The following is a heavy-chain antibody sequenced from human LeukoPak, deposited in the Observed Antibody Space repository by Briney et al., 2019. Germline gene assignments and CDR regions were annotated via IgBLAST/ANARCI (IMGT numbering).Heavy chain of an antibody. Sequence: GGSLRLSCAASGFTVSSYYMTWVRQAPGKGLEWVSVIYSGGSTYYADSVKGRVAISRDNSNNTVFLQMNIVRAEDTAVYYCARGQWELLISALFDYWGQGTLVTVSS. J-gene: IGHJ4*02. CDR2: IYSGGST. CDR1: GFTVSSYY. V-gene: IGHV3-66*01. CDR3: ARGQWELLISALFDY. D-gene: IGHD1-26*01.